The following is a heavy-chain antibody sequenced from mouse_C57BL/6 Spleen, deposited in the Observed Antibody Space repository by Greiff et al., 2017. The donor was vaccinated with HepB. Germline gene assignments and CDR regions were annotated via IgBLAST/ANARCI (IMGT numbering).Heavy chain of an antibody. V-gene: IGHV5-4*01. Sequence: EVKVVESGGGLVKPGGSLKLSCAASGFTFSSYAMSWVRQTPEKRLEWVATISDGGSYTYYPDNVKGRFTISRDNAKNNLYLQMSHLKSEDTAMYYCAREATVVARGYFDVWGTGTTVTVSS. J-gene: IGHJ1*03. D-gene: IGHD1-1*01. CDR2: ISDGGSYT. CDR1: GFTFSSYA. CDR3: AREATVVARGYFDV.